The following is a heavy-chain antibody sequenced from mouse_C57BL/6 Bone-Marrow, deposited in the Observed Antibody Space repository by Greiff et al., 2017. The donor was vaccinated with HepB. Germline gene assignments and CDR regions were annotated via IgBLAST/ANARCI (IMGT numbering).Heavy chain of an antibody. V-gene: IGHV3-6*01. CDR1: GYSITSGYY. CDR2: ISYDGSN. CDR3: ASGPQAIYGSSYYWYFDV. Sequence: ESGPGLVKPSQSLSLTCSVTGYSITSGYYWNWIRQFPGNKLEWMGYISYDGSNNYNPSLKNRISITRDTSKNQFFLKLNSVTTEDTATYYCASGPQAIYGSSYYWYFDVWGTGTTVTVSS. D-gene: IGHD1-1*01. J-gene: IGHJ1*03.